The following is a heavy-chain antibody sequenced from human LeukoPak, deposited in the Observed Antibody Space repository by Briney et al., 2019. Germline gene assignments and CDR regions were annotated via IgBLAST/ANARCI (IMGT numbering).Heavy chain of an antibody. J-gene: IGHJ4*02. CDR3: ARGPYEYLYYFDY. Sequence: GGSLRLSCAASGFTFSSYGMHWVHQAPGKGLEWVAVIWYDGSNKYYADSVKGRFTISRDNSKNTLYLQMNSLRAEDTAVYYCARGPYEYLYYFDYWGQGTLVTVSS. CDR1: GFTFSSYG. V-gene: IGHV3-33*01. CDR2: IWYDGSNK. D-gene: IGHD2/OR15-2a*01.